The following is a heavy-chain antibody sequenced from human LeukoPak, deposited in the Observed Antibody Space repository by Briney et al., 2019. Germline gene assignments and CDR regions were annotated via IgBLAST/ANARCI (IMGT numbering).Heavy chain of an antibody. CDR1: GFTVSSNY. D-gene: IGHD6-19*01. J-gene: IGHJ6*03. CDR3: ARDLRSSGSYYYMDV. V-gene: IGHV3-66*02. Sequence: PGGSLRLSCAASGFTVSSNYMSWVRQAPGKGLEWVSVIYSGGSTYYADSVKGRFTISRDNSKNTLYLQMNSLRAEDTAVYYCARDLRSSGSYYYMDVGGKGTTVTVSS. CDR2: IYSGGST.